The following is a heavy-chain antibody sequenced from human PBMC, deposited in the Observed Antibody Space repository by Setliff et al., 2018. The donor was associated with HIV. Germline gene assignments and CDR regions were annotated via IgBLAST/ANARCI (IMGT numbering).Heavy chain of an antibody. V-gene: IGHV1-69*05. J-gene: IGHJ4*02. CDR3: ARSRETGTTRYDY. CDR1: GGTFSIYA. Sequence: SVKVSCKASGGTFSIYAISWVRQAPGQGLEWMGGIIPIFGTANYAQKFQGRVTITTDESTSTAYMELSSLRSEDTAVYYCARSRETGTTRYDYWGQGTLVTVSS. D-gene: IGHD1-7*01. CDR2: IIPIFGTA.